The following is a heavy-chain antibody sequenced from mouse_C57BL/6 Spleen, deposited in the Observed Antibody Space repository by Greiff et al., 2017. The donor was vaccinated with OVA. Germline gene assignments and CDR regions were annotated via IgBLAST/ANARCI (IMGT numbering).Heavy chain of an antibody. CDR1: GYPFTSYW. J-gene: IGHJ3*01. CDR3: ARGLDSSGYGFAY. CDR2: IDPFVSET. Sequence: VQLQQSGAELVRPGSSVKLSCQASGYPFTSYWMHWVKQRPIQGLEWFGNIDPFVSETHYHPKFKDKSTSTVAISSNTAYMQLSSLTSEDSAVYNCARGLDSSGYGFAYWGQGTLVTVSA. D-gene: IGHD3-2*02. V-gene: IGHV1-52*01.